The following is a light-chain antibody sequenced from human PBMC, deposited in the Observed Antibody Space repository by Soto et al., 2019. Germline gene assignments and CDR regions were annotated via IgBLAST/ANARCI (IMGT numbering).Light chain of an antibody. J-gene: IGKJ5*01. CDR2: AAS. CDR3: QQYGSTLGNT. CDR1: QSVSSSH. Sequence: EIVLTQSPGTLSLSRGERATLSCRASQSVSSSHLGWYQQSPGQAPRLLIYAASIRAPGIPDRFTGSGSGTDFTLTISRLEPEDFEMYYCQQYGSTLGNTFAQGTGPEIK. V-gene: IGKV3-20*01.